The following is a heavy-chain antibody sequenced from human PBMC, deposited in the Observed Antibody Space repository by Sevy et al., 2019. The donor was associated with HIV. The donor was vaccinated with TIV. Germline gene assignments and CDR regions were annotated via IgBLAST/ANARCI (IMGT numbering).Heavy chain of an antibody. CDR3: ARDTYYDRAFDI. Sequence: SETLSLTYTVSGGSISSYYWSWIRQPPGKGLEWIGYIYYSGSTNYNPSLKSRVTISVDTSKNQFSLKLSSVTAADTAVYYCARDTYYDRAFDIWGQGTMVTVSS. D-gene: IGHD3-22*01. V-gene: IGHV4-59*01. J-gene: IGHJ3*02. CDR2: IYYSGST. CDR1: GGSISSYY.